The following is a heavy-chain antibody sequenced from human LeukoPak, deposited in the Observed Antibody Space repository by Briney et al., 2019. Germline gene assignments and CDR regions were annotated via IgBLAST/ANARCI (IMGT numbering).Heavy chain of an antibody. Sequence: GGSLRLSCAVSGFTFSSYWMSWVHQAPGKGLEWVANIKQEGSEKTYVDSVKGRFTISRDNAQNSLYLQMNSLRAEDTAVYYCARVYSSTSGKNAFDIWGQGTMVTVSS. CDR2: IKQEGSEK. V-gene: IGHV3-7*03. D-gene: IGHD6-6*01. J-gene: IGHJ3*02. CDR3: ARVYSSTSGKNAFDI. CDR1: GFTFSSYW.